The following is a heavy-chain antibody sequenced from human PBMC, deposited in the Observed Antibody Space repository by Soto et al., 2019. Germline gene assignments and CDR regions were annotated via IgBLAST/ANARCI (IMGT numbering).Heavy chain of an antibody. CDR2: INAGNGNT. CDR3: ARAPLRFLEWLLELYFQH. D-gene: IGHD3-3*01. V-gene: IGHV1-3*01. Sequence: ASVQFSCKASGYTFTSYAMHWVRQAPGQRLEWMGWINAGNGNTKYSQKFQGRVTITRDTSASTAYMELSSLRSEGTAVYYCARAPLRFLEWLLELYFQHWGQGTLVTVSS. CDR1: GYTFTSYA. J-gene: IGHJ1*01.